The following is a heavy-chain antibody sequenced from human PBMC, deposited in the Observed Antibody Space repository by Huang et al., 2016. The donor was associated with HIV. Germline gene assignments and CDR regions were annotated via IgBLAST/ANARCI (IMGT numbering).Heavy chain of an antibody. J-gene: IGHJ5*02. CDR1: GRSVSSSNYY. CDR2: IHHRVDA. Sequence: QLQLQESGPGLVKPSQNLSLTCTVFGRSVSSSNYYWAWIRQTPGKGLEWIGSIHHRVDAYYNRSRKSRVSMSVDKSKNQFSLEVTSATAADSAIYYCARQGGDCTSISCYLSWFDPWGQGTLVTVSS. V-gene: IGHV4-39*01. CDR3: ARQGGDCTSISCYLSWFDP. D-gene: IGHD2-2*01.